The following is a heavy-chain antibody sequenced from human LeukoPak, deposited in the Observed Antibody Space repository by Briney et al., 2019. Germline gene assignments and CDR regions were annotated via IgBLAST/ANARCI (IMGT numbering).Heavy chain of an antibody. J-gene: IGHJ4*02. CDR1: GVTFSNYG. Sequence: GGSLRLSCAASGVTFSNYGMHWGRQGPGQGLGRVAVVSSDGSNKYYADSVKGRFTISRDNAKNSLYLQMNSLRAEDTAVYYCARALGIYYDSSGYPAPDYWGQGTLVTVSS. CDR2: VSSDGSNK. D-gene: IGHD3-22*01. V-gene: IGHV3-30*03. CDR3: ARALGIYYDSSGYPAPDY.